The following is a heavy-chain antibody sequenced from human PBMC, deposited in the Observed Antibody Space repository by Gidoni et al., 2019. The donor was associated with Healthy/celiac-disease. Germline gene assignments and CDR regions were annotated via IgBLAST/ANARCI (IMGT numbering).Heavy chain of an antibody. CDR2: IHHSGST. Sequence: QLQLQESGSGLVKPSQTLSLTCAVSGGSISSGGYSWSWIRQPPGKGLEWIGYIHHSGSTYYNPSLKSRVTISVDRSKNQFSLKLSSVTAADTAVYYCARERYPHYYGSGSYYWKRKTTYGMDVWGQGTTVTVSS. V-gene: IGHV4-30-2*01. CDR1: GGSISSGGYS. J-gene: IGHJ6*02. D-gene: IGHD3-10*01. CDR3: ARERYPHYYGSGSYYWKRKTTYGMDV.